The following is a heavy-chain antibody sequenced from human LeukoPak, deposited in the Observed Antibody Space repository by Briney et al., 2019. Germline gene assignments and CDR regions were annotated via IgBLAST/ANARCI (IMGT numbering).Heavy chain of an antibody. Sequence: PGGSLRLSCAASGFTFSSYTMNWVRQAPGKGLEGVSSIISSSSCIYYADSVKGRFTFSRDNAKNSLYLQMNSLRAEDSGVYYCARDFGGYCSSSTCHLGYLDYWGHGTLVTVSS. CDR2: IISSSSCI. CDR3: ARDFGGYCSSSTCHLGYLDY. V-gene: IGHV3-21*01. CDR1: GFTFSSYT. D-gene: IGHD2-2*01. J-gene: IGHJ4*01.